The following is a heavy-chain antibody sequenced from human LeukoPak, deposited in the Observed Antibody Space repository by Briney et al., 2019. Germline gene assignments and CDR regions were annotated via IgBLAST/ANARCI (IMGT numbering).Heavy chain of an antibody. J-gene: IGHJ5*02. D-gene: IGHD6-25*01. Sequence: GDSLKISCKASGYRFTSYWIGWVRQMPGKGLEWMGVIHPGEYERRYSPSFEGQVTISAGKSISTAYMQWSSLKASDTAMYYCARRTDSGWKWFDPWGQGTLVTVSS. CDR3: ARRTDSGWKWFDP. V-gene: IGHV5-51*01. CDR1: GYRFTSYW. CDR2: IHPGEYER.